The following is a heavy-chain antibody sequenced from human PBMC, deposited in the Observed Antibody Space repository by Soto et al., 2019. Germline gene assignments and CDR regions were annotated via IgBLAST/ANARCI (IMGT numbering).Heavy chain of an antibody. Sequence: QVQLVQSGAEVKKPGSSVKVSCKASGGTFSSYAISWVRQAPGQGLEWMGGIIPIFGTANYAQKFQGRVTMNADASTSTASMWLSSLRSEDTAVYYCARVGGSSYGMDVWGQGTTVTVSS. J-gene: IGHJ6*02. V-gene: IGHV1-69*12. CDR1: GGTFSSYA. D-gene: IGHD2-2*01. CDR2: IIPIFGTA. CDR3: ARVGGSSYGMDV.